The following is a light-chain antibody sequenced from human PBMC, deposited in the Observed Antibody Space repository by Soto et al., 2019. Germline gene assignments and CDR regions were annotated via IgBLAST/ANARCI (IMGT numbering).Light chain of an antibody. CDR3: SSYTSTNTQV. V-gene: IGLV2-14*01. Sequence: QSVLTQPASVSGSPGQSITISCTGTSSDVGAYKYVSWYQQHPGKAPKPMIYEVSNRPSGVSNRFSGSKSGNTASVTISGLQAEDEADYYCSSYTSTNTQVFGTGTRSPS. J-gene: IGLJ1*01. CDR1: SSDVGAYKY. CDR2: EVS.